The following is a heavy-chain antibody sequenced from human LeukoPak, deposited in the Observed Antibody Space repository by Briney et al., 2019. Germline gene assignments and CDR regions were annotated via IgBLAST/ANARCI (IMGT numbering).Heavy chain of an antibody. CDR1: GFTLITYP. V-gene: IGHV3-23*01. J-gene: IGHJ4*02. CDR3: AKDNGGTEYYFDY. Sequence: GWSLTLTCVATGFTLITYPLVALGPPPGRGVACVSSIFPSGGEIHYADSVRGRFTISRDNSKSTLYLQMNSLRAEDTAVYYCAKDNGGTEYYFDYWGQGTLVTVSS. CDR2: IFPSGGEI. D-gene: IGHD1-1*01.